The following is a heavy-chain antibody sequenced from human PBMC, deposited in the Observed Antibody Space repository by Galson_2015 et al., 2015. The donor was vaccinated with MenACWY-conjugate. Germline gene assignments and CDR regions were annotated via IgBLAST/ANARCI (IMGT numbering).Heavy chain of an antibody. J-gene: IGHJ4*02. CDR3: VRALNGDADY. CDR2: MNGDGSII. CDR1: GFIFSSHW. D-gene: IGHD2-21*02. Sequence: SLRLSCAGSGFIFSSHWMHWVRQLPGEGLIWVSRMNGDGSIIDYADSVKGRFTTSRDNAKNMVFLQMDRLRAEDTAVYHCVRALNGDADYWGQGTLVTVSS. V-gene: IGHV3-74*01.